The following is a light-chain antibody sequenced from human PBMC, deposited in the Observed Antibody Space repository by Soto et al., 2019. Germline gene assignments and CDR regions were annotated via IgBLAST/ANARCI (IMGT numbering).Light chain of an antibody. J-gene: IGLJ1*01. CDR3: FSFTTTSTHV. CDR2: EVN. Sequence: QSALTQPASLSGSPGQSITISCTGTSSDIGAYDYVSWLQQHPGKAPKLMISEVNNRPSGVSNRFSASKSGNTAYLTISGLQVEDEAEYFRFSFTTTSTHVFGTGTKLTVL. CDR1: SSDIGAYDY. V-gene: IGLV2-14*01.